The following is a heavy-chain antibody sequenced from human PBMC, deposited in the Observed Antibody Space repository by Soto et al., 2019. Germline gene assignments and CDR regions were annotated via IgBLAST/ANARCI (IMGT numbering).Heavy chain of an antibody. CDR1: GGSISSSNW. V-gene: IGHV4-4*02. J-gene: IGHJ4*02. D-gene: IGHD6-6*01. Sequence: PSETLSLTCAVSGGSISSSNWWSWVRQPPGKGLEWIGEIYHSGSTNYNPSLKSRVTISVDKSKNQFSLKLSSVTAADTAVYYCARVTPSPSSIAARPIDYWGQGTLFT. CDR3: ARVTPSPSSIAARPIDY. CDR2: IYHSGST.